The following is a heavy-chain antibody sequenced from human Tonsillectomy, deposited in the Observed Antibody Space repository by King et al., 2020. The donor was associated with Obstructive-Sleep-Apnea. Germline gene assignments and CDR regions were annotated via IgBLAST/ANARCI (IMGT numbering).Heavy chain of an antibody. J-gene: IGHJ4*02. V-gene: IGHV4-31*03. CDR1: GGSISSGGYY. D-gene: IGHD6-13*01. CDR3: ARDVRAATGTAYFDF. Sequence: QLQESGPGLVKPSQTLSLTCTVSGGSISSGGYYWSWIRQHPGKGLEWIGYIHYSGSTHCNPSLKSRVTISVDTSKNQLSLKVSSVTAADTAVYYCARDVRAATGTAYFDFWGQGTLVTVSS. CDR2: IHYSGST.